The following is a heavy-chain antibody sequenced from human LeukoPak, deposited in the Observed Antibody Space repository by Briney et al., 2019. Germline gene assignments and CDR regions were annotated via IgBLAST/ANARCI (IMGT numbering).Heavy chain of an antibody. J-gene: IGHJ4*02. CDR1: GFTVSSNY. CDR2: IYSGGST. Sequence: GGSLRLSCAASGFTVSSNYMSWVRQAPGKGLEWASVIYSGGSTYYADSVKGRFTISRDNSKNTLYLQMNSLRAEDTAVYYCAERGAEVGATIAPGDYWGQGTLVTVSS. CDR3: AERGAEVGATIAPGDY. V-gene: IGHV3-66*01. D-gene: IGHD1-26*01.